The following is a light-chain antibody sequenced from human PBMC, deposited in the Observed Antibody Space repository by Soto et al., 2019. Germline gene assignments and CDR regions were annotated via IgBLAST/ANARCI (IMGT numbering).Light chain of an antibody. J-gene: IGLJ2*01. V-gene: IGLV2-23*01. Sequence: QSALTQPASGSGSPGQSITISCTGTSSDVGSYNLVSWYQQHPGKAPKLMIYEGSKRPSGVSNRFSGSKSGNTASLTISGLHAEDEADYYCCSYAGSSTPVVFGGGTKLTVL. CDR1: SSDVGSYNL. CDR2: EGS. CDR3: CSYAGSSTPVV.